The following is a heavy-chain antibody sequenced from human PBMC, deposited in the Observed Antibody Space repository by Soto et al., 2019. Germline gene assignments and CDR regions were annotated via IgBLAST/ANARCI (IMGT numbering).Heavy chain of an antibody. Sequence: SETLSLTCTVSGGSISSSSYYWGWIRQPPGKGLEWIGSIYYSGSTYYNPSLKSRVTISVDTSKNQFSLKLSSVTAADTAVYYCARSPVGSYYSGYEGVFDYWGQGTLVTVSS. CDR1: GGSISSSSYY. J-gene: IGHJ4*02. V-gene: IGHV4-39*01. D-gene: IGHD5-12*01. CDR3: ARSPVGSYYSGYEGVFDY. CDR2: IYYSGST.